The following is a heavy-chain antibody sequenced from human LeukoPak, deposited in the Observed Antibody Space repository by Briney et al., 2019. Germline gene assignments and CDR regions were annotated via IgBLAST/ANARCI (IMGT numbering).Heavy chain of an antibody. CDR2: ISAYNGNT. D-gene: IGHD2-15*01. J-gene: IGHJ4*02. CDR1: GYTFTSYG. Sequence: ASVTVSFKASGYTFTSYGISWVRQAPGQGLEWMGWISAYNGNTNYAQKLQGRVTMTTDTSTSTAYMELRSLRSDDTAVYYCARDLRRYCSGGSCLTEGYFDYWGQGTLVTVSS. V-gene: IGHV1-18*01. CDR3: ARDLRRYCSGGSCLTEGYFDY.